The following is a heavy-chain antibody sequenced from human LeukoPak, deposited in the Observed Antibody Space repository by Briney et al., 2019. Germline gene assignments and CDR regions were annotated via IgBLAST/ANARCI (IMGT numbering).Heavy chain of an antibody. D-gene: IGHD3-16*01. Sequence: ASVKVSCKASGYTFTGYYMHWVRQAPGQGLEWMGWINPKNGGANYAPSFQGRVTMTRDRSISTVYMELTRLTSDDTAVYYCARASFWESPINWFDPWGQGTLVTVSS. CDR2: INPKNGGA. CDR3: ARASFWESPINWFDP. CDR1: GYTFTGYY. J-gene: IGHJ5*02. V-gene: IGHV1-2*07.